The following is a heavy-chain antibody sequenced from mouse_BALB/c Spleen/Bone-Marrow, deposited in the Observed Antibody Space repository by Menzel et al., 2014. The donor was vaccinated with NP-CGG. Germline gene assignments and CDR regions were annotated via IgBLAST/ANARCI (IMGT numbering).Heavy chain of an antibody. CDR1: GYSITSGYY. CDR2: ISYDGSN. CDR3: AKMGYAMDY. V-gene: IGHV3-6*02. Sequence: VQLKESGPGLVKPSQSLSLTCSVTGYSITSGYYWNWIRQFPGNKLEWTGYISYDGSNNYNPSLKNRISITRDTSKNQFFLKLNSVTTEDTATYYCAKMGYAMDYWGQGTSVTVSS. J-gene: IGHJ4*01.